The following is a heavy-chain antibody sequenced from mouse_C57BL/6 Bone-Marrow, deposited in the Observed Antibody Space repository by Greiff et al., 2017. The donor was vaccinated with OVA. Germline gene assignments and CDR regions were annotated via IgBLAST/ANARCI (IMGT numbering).Heavy chain of an antibody. V-gene: IGHV5-9*01. D-gene: IGHD1-1*01. Sequence: EVNVVESGGGLVKPGGSLKLSCAASGFTFSSYTMSWVRQTPEKRLEWVATISGGGGNTYYPDSVKGRFTISRDNAKNTLYLQMSSLRSEDTALYYCARRITPFDYWGQGTTLTVSS. CDR1: GFTFSSYT. J-gene: IGHJ2*01. CDR2: ISGGGGNT. CDR3: ARRITPFDY.